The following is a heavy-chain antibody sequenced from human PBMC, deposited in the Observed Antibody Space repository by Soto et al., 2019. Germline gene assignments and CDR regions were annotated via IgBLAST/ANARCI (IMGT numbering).Heavy chain of an antibody. CDR3: ARVTRVLIWFGSSPYYYYYVAV. CDR2: IYYIGST. Sequence: WTWIRQPPEKGLEWIGYIYYIGSTNYTPSLKSRVTISVDTSKNQFSLKLSSVTAADTAVYYCARVTRVLIWFGSSPYYYYYVAVWGKGTTVTVSS. D-gene: IGHD3-10*01. J-gene: IGHJ6*03. V-gene: IGHV4-59*01.